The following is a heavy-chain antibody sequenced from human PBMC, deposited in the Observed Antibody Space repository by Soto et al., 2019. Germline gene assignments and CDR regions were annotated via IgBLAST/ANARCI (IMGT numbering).Heavy chain of an antibody. V-gene: IGHV4-34*01. CDR2: INHSGST. D-gene: IGHD3-3*01. Sequence: SEDPVLTCAVYGGSFSGYYWSWIRQPPGKGLEWIGEINHSGSTNYNPSLKSRVTISVDTSKNQFSLKLSSVTAADTAVYYCARGPSFPVFGWFDPWGQGTLVTVSS. CDR1: GGSFSGYY. J-gene: IGHJ5*02. CDR3: ARGPSFPVFGWFDP.